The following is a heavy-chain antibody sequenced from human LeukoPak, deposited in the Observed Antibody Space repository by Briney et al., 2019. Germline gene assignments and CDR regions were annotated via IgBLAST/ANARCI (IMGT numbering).Heavy chain of an antibody. D-gene: IGHD5-12*01. Sequence: ASVKVSCKASGYTFTGYYMHWVRQAPGQGLEWMGGINPNSGGTNYAQKFQGRVTMTRDTSISTAYMELSRLRSDDTAVYYCARANSGYDILYSSGGDFDYWGQGTLVTVSS. CDR2: INPNSGGT. J-gene: IGHJ4*02. V-gene: IGHV1-2*02. CDR3: ARANSGYDILYSSGGDFDY. CDR1: GYTFTGYY.